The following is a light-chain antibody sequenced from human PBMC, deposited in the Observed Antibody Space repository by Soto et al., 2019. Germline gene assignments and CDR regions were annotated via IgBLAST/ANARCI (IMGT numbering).Light chain of an antibody. J-gene: IGLJ3*02. CDR3: QSYDSSLSAWV. CDR2: GNS. CDR1: SSNIGAGYD. V-gene: IGLV1-40*01. Sequence: QSVLTQPPSVSGGPGQRVSISCTGISSNIGAGYDVHWYQQRPGTSPKLLIYGNSNRPSGVPDRFSGSKSGTSASLAITGLQAEDEADYYCQSYDSSLSAWVFGGGTQLTVL.